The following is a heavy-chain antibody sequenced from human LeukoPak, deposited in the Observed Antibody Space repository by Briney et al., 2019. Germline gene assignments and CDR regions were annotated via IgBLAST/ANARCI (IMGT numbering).Heavy chain of an antibody. CDR3: ARGAVAGKMSWFDP. V-gene: IGHV4-61*05. CDR1: GGSISSSYYY. Sequence: PSETLSLTCTVSGGSISSSYYYWGWIRQPPGKGLEWIGYIYYSGSTDYNPSVKSRVTISIDTSKNQFSLKLSSVTAADTAVYYCARGAVAGKMSWFDPWGQGTLVTVSS. D-gene: IGHD6-19*01. J-gene: IGHJ5*02. CDR2: IYYSGST.